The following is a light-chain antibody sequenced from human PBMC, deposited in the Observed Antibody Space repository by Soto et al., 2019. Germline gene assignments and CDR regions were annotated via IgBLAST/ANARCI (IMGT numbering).Light chain of an antibody. Sequence: QSALTQPPSATGSTGQSVTISCTGTSSDVGGYNYVSWYQQHPGKAPKLMIYEVSKRPSGVPDRFSGSKSGNTASLTVSGLQAEDEGDYYCSSYAGSNNLVFGGGTKVTVL. CDR3: SSYAGSNNLV. V-gene: IGLV2-8*01. CDR2: EVS. CDR1: SSDVGGYNY. J-gene: IGLJ2*01.